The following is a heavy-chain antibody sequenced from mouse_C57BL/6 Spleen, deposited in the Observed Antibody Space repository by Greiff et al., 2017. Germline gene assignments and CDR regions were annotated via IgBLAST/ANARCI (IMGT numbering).Heavy chain of an antibody. CDR2: INPNNGGT. J-gene: IGHJ2*01. D-gene: IGHD4-1*01. CDR3: ARGGTADY. V-gene: IGHV1-26*01. CDR1: GYTFTDYY. Sequence: VQLQQSGPELVKPGASVKISCKASGYTFTDYYMNWVKQSHGKSLEWIGDINPNNGGTSYNQKFKGKATLTVDKSSSTAYRELRSLTSEDSAVYYCARGGTADYWGQGTTLTVSS.